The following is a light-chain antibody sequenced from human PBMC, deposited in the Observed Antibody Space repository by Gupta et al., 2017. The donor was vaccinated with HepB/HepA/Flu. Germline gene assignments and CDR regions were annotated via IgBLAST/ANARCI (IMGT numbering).Light chain of an antibody. CDR3: GSYTTSTTLGV. Sequence: SALNQPAPVSGSPGQSITISCTGTSSDVGGYNCVSWYQQHPGKAPKFFISDVSNRPSGVSNRFSGSKSGNTASITISGLQAEDEADYFCGSYTTSTTLGVFGTGTKVTVL. J-gene: IGLJ1*01. CDR2: DVS. V-gene: IGLV2-14*03. CDR1: SSDVGGYNC.